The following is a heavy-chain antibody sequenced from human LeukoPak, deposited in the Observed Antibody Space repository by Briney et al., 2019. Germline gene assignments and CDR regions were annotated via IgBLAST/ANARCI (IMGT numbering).Heavy chain of an antibody. CDR3: ASEGNDLGAFDM. CDR1: GFPFNSYW. CDR2: IEQAGSHK. V-gene: IGHV3-7*01. J-gene: IGHJ3*02. D-gene: IGHD1-1*01. Sequence: GGSLRLSYAASGFPFNSYWMHWVRQAPGKEPPGVANIEQAGSHKYYADSVRGRFTISRDNAKNSLYLQMNSLGAEDTAVYYCASEGNDLGAFDMWGQGTMVTVSS.